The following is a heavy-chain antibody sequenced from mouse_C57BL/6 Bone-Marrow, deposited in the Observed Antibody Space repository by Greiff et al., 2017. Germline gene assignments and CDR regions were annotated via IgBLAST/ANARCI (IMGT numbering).Heavy chain of an antibody. Sequence: EVQLQQSGPELVKPGASVKISCKASGYTFTDYYMNWVKQSHGKSLEWIGDINPNNGGTSYNQKFKGKATLTVDKSSSTAYMELRSLTSEDSAVYYCARKIFVSPVWGTGTTVTVSS. CDR2: INPNNGGT. J-gene: IGHJ1*03. CDR1: GYTFTDYY. V-gene: IGHV1-26*01. CDR3: ARKIFVSPV.